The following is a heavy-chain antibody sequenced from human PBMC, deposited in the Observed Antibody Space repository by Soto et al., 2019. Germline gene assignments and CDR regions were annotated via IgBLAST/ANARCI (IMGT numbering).Heavy chain of an antibody. Sequence: EVQLVESGGGLVQPGGSLKLSCAASGFTFSGSAMHWVRQASGKGLEWVGRIRSKANSYATAYAASVKGRFTISRADSKNTAYLQMNSLKIEDTAVFYCTRLLDYYDSSGYRKGAFDIWGQGTMVTVSS. CDR2: IRSKANSYAT. CDR1: GFTFSGSA. J-gene: IGHJ3*02. D-gene: IGHD3-22*01. CDR3: TRLLDYYDSSGYRKGAFDI. V-gene: IGHV3-73*02.